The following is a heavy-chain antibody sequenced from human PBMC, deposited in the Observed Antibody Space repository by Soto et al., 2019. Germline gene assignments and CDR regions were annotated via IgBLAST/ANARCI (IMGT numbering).Heavy chain of an antibody. CDR1: GYTFTSYD. D-gene: IGHD2-8*01. Sequence: ASVKVSCKASGYTFTSYDINWVQQATGQGLEWMGWMNPNSGNTGYAQKFQGRVTMTRNTSISTAYMELSSLRSEDTAVYYCARGLDIVLMVYATYYYYYYMDVWGKGTTVTVSS. CDR2: MNPNSGNT. V-gene: IGHV1-8*01. J-gene: IGHJ6*03. CDR3: ARGLDIVLMVYATYYYYYYMDV.